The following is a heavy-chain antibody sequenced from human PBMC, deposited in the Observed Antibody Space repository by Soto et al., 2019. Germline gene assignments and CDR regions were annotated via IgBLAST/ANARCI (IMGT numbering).Heavy chain of an antibody. V-gene: IGHV3-23*01. J-gene: IGHJ3*02. D-gene: IGHD3-3*01. CDR3: AKDGKPYYDFWSGYPLDAFDI. Sequence: EVQLLESGGGLVQPGGSLRLSCAASGFTFSSYAMSWVRQAPGKGLEWVSAISGSGGSTYYADSVKGRFTISRDNSKNTLYLQMNSLRAEDTAVYYCAKDGKPYYDFWSGYPLDAFDIWGLGTMVTVSS. CDR1: GFTFSSYA. CDR2: ISGSGGST.